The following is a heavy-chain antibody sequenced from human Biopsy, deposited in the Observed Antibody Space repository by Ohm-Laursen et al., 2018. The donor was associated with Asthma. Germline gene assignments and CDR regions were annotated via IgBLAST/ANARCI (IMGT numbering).Heavy chain of an antibody. CDR2: ITGSGGIT. J-gene: IGHJ4*02. D-gene: IGHD6-19*01. CDR1: GFTFSNYP. CDR3: GRDMGGFGSGWFPVEF. V-gene: IGHV3-23*01. Sequence: SLRLSCAASGFTFSNYPMTWVRQAPGKGLEWVSSITGSGGITYYADSVKGRFTISRDKSENTLYLQMNSLRAEDTALYHCGRDMGGFGSGWFPVEFWGQGTLVTVSS.